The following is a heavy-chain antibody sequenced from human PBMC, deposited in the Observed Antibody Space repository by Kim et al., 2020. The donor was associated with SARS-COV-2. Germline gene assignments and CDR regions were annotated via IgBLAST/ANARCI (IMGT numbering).Heavy chain of an antibody. D-gene: IGHD3-10*01. CDR2: T. V-gene: IGHV4-34*01. CDR3: ARGGEGTALAY. Sequence: TNYNPSLKSRVTISVDTSKNQFSLQLSSVTAADTAVYYCARGGEGTALAYWGQGTLVTVSS. J-gene: IGHJ4*02.